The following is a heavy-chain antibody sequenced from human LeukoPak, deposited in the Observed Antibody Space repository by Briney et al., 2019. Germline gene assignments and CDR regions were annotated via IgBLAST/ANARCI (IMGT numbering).Heavy chain of an antibody. Sequence: SLRLSCAASGFTFSSYGMHWVRQAPGKGLEWVAVISYDGSNKYYADSVKGRFTISRDNSKNTLYLQMNSLRAEDTAVYYCAKDSGYSDYWGQGTLVTVSS. CDR2: ISYDGSNK. CDR1: GFTFSSYG. V-gene: IGHV3-30*18. J-gene: IGHJ4*02. D-gene: IGHD3-22*01. CDR3: AKDSGYSDY.